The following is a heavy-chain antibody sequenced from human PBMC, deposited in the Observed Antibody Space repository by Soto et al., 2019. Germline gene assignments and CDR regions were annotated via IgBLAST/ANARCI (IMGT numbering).Heavy chain of an antibody. Sequence: GRSLRPSCAASALTLSSHAMSWDRQAPGKGLEWVSASSGSGGHTYYADSVKDRFTISRDTSTNPMYLQMNSLRAEDTAVYYWAKKQHYYYPLGVWGQGTPVTVSS. J-gene: IGHJ6*02. D-gene: IGHD6-13*01. CDR1: ALTLSSHA. CDR3: AKKQHYYYPLGV. CDR2: SSGSGGHT. V-gene: IGHV3-23*01.